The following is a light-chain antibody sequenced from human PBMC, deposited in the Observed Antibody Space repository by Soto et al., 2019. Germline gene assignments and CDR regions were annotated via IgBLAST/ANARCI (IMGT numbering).Light chain of an antibody. CDR3: QQFDSWPGT. J-gene: IGKJ1*01. V-gene: IGKV3-15*01. CDR1: QSVSSN. Sequence: EIVMTQSPATLSVSPGERATLSCSASQSVSSNLAWYQQKPGQAPRLLIYGPSTRATGIPARFSGSGSGTEFTLTISSLQSEDFAVYYCQQFDSWPGTFGQGTKVEIK. CDR2: GPS.